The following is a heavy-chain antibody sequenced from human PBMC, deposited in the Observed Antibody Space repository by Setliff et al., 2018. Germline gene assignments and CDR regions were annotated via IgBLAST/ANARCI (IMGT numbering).Heavy chain of an antibody. D-gene: IGHD3-22*01. CDR3: ARLKYYNSGTYWGNWDYYSNMDV. Sequence: SETLSLTCAASGGTFSDYYWTWIRQPPGEGLEWIGEINHSGSTKYNPSLKSRVAITIVASKKQFSLELSSVTAADTAVYYCARLKYYNSGTYWGNWDYYSNMDVWGKGTTVTVSS. V-gene: IGHV4-34*08. CDR2: INHSGST. CDR1: GGTFSDYY. J-gene: IGHJ6*03.